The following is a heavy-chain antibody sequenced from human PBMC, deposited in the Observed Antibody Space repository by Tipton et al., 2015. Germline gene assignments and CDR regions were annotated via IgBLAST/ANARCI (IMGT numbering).Heavy chain of an antibody. V-gene: IGHV5-51*01. D-gene: IGHD3-22*01. Sequence: QLVQSGTVVKKPGESLKISCEASGYSFTSHWIGWVRQMPGKGLEWMGIIYPGDSHTRYNPSFQGQVTISADKSISTAYLHWSSLKASDTAMYYCARHVSFYYDTHGSDALDIWAQGTMVTVSS. CDR3: ARHVSFYYDTHGSDALDI. CDR2: IYPGDSHT. J-gene: IGHJ3*02. CDR1: GYSFTSHW.